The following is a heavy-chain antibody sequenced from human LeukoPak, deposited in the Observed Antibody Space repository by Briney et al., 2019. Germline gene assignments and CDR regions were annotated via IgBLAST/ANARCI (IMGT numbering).Heavy chain of an antibody. J-gene: IGHJ5*02. CDR1: GGTFSSYA. Sequence: ASVKVSCKASGGTFSSYAISWVRQAPGQGLEWMGRIIPIFGTANYGQKFQGRVTITTDESTSTAYMELSSLRSEDTAVYYCAMAPRTVPAAIFEWFDPWGQGTLVTVSS. D-gene: IGHD2-2*02. V-gene: IGHV1-69*05. CDR2: IIPIFGTA. CDR3: AMAPRTVPAAIFEWFDP.